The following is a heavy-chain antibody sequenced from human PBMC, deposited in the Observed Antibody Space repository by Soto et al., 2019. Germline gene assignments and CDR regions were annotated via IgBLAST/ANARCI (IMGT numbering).Heavy chain of an antibody. D-gene: IGHD3-9*01. J-gene: IGHJ4*02. CDR2: IYTSGST. CDR3: ARGPAHYYDILTGYPQPIDY. Sequence: KPSETLSLTCTVSGASISSHYWSWIRQSAGKGLEWIGRIYTSGSTNYNPSLKSRVTMSMEKSRNQISLRLTSVTAVDTAVYFCARGPAHYYDILTGYPQPIDYWGQGTLVTVSS. V-gene: IGHV4-4*07. CDR1: GASISSHY.